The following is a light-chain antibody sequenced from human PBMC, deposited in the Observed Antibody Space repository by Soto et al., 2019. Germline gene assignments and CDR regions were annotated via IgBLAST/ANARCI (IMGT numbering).Light chain of an antibody. Sequence: QSALTQPASVSGSPGQSITISCTGTSGDVGGYNYVSWYQHHPDRAPKLIIYEVSNRPSGVSNRFSGSTSGTTASLTISGLQAEDEADYYCSSYTISSTLVFGGGTKLTVL. CDR2: EVS. J-gene: IGLJ2*01. CDR1: SGDVGGYNY. CDR3: SSYTISSTLV. V-gene: IGLV2-14*01.